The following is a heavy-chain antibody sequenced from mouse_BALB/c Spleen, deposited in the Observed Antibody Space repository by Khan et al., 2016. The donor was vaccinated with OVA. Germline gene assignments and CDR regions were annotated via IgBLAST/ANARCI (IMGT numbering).Heavy chain of an antibody. CDR3: SRLRDYEDDY. CDR2: IDPENGNT. Sequence: VQLQQSGAELVRPGALVKLSCKASDFNIKDYYMHWVKQRPEQGLEWIGWIDPENGNTIYDPKFQGKASITADTSSNTAFLHLSSLTSEDTAVYYCSRLRDYEDDYWGQGTTLTVSS. J-gene: IGHJ2*01. CDR1: DFNIKDYY. D-gene: IGHD1-1*01. V-gene: IGHV14-1*02.